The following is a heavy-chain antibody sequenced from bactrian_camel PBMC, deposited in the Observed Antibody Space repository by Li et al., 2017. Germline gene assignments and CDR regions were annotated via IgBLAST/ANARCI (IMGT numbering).Heavy chain of an antibody. CDR2: IDTDGSRT. Sequence: LVESGGGSVQPGGSLKLSCAAAGYIGSNYCMGWFRQAPAPGREGVASIDTDGSRTYADSVKGRFIISQDNAKNTLLLHMNDLEPEDTAMYFCAAESRLCPSLAPRSYTYWGQGTQVTVS. D-gene: IGHD1*01. V-gene: IGHV3S6*01. CDR3: AAESRLCPSLAPRSYTY. CDR1: GYIGSNYC. J-gene: IGHJ4*01.